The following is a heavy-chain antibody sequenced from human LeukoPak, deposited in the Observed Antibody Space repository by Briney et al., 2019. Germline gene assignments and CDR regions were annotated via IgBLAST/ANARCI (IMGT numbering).Heavy chain of an antibody. CDR2: IYPGDSDT. CDR3: ASAYYDSSGPRNAFDI. V-gene: IGHV5-51*01. Sequence: GESLKISCKGSGYSFTSYWIGWVRQMPGKGLEWMGIIYPGDSDTRYSPSFQGQVTISADKSISTAYLQWSSLQASDTAMYYCASAYYDSSGPRNAFDIWGQGTMVTVSS. CDR1: GYSFTSYW. D-gene: IGHD3-22*01. J-gene: IGHJ3*02.